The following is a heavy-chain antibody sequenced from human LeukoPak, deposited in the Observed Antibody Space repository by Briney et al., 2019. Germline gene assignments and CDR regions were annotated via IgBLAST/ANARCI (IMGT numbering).Heavy chain of an antibody. CDR2: IYYSGST. Sequence: SETLSLTCTVSGGSISSYYWSWIRQPPGKGLEWIGYIYYSGSTNYNPSLKSRVTISVDTSKNQFSLKLSSVTAADTAVYYCARTGRGTWWFDPWGQGTLVTVSS. D-gene: IGHD1-7*01. CDR1: GGSISSYY. V-gene: IGHV4-59*01. J-gene: IGHJ5*02. CDR3: ARTGRGTWWFDP.